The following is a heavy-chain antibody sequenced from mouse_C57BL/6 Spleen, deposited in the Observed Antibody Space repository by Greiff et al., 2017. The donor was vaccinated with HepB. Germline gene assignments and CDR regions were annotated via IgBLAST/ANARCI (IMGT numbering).Heavy chain of an antibody. V-gene: IGHV1-69*01. CDR2: IDPSDSYT. Sequence: QVQLQQPGAELVMPGASVKLSCKASGYTFTSYWMHWVKQRPGQGLEWIGEIDPSDSYTNYNQKFKGKSTLTVDKSSSTAYMQLSSLTSEDSAVYYSTTGTIPLDYWGQGTTLTVSS. CDR3: TTGTIPLDY. CDR1: GYTFTSYW. J-gene: IGHJ2*01. D-gene: IGHD4-1*01.